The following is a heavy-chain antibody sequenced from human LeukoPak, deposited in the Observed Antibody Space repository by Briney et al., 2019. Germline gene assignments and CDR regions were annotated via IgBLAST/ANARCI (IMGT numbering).Heavy chain of an antibody. J-gene: IGHJ5*02. CDR3: AKDTYSSGWYNWFDP. CDR1: GFTFSTYD. V-gene: IGHV3-30*02. D-gene: IGHD6-19*01. CDR2: IRYDGSNK. Sequence: QPGGSLRLSCAASGFTFSTYDIHWVRQAPGKGLEWVAFIRYDGSNKYYADSVKGRFAISRDNSKNTLYLQMNSLRAEDTAVYYCAKDTYSSGWYNWFDPWGQGALVTVSS.